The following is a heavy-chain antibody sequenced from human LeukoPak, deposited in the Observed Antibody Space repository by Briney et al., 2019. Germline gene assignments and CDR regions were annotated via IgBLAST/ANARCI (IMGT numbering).Heavy chain of an antibody. CDR3: ARHDYSNYPVFNY. D-gene: IGHD4-11*01. CDR1: GGSISSYY. Sequence: SETLSLTCTVSGGSISSYYWSWIRQPAGKGLEWIGRLHTSGSTNYNPSLKSRVTMSVDTSNSQFSLKLSSVTAADTAVYYCARHDYSNYPVFNYWGQGTLVTVSS. J-gene: IGHJ4*02. CDR2: LHTSGST. V-gene: IGHV4-4*07.